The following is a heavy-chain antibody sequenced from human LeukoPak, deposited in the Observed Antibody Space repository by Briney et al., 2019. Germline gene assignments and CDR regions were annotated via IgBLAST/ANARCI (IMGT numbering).Heavy chain of an antibody. CDR3: ASSQWLQPEAFDI. J-gene: IGHJ3*02. D-gene: IGHD6-19*01. CDR1: GFTFSSYE. CDR2: ISSSGSTI. Sequence: GGSLRLSCAASGFTFSSYEMNWVRQAPGKGLEWVSYISSSGSTIYYADSVKGRFTISRDNAKNSLYLQMNSLRAEDTAVYCCASSQWLQPEAFDIWGQGTMVTVSS. V-gene: IGHV3-48*03.